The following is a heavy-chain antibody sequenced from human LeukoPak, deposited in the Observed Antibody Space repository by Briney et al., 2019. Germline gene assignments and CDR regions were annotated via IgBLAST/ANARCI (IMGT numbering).Heavy chain of an antibody. D-gene: IGHD3-10*01. Sequence: VASVKVSFKASGYTFTDYYIHWVRQAPGQGLEYMGWIRPNSGVTDYAQKFQGRVTMTRDTSISTAYMDLSSLTSDDTAVYYCARMTWGVNWLDPWGQGTRVTVSS. J-gene: IGHJ5*02. CDR2: IRPNSGVT. CDR1: GYTFTDYY. CDR3: ARMTWGVNWLDP. V-gene: IGHV1-2*02.